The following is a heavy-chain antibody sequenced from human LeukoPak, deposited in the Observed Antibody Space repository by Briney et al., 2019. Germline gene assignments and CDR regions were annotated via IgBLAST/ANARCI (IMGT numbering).Heavy chain of an antibody. CDR2: INHSGST. J-gene: IGHJ5*02. CDR3: ARSLSYSTRNWFDP. Sequence: SETLSLTCAVYGGSFSGYYWSWIRQPPGKGLEWIGEINHSGSTNYNPSLKSRVTISVDTSKNQFSLKLSSVTAADTAVYYCARSLSYSTRNWFDPWGQGTLVTVSS. V-gene: IGHV4-34*01. D-gene: IGHD6-13*01. CDR1: GGSFSGYY.